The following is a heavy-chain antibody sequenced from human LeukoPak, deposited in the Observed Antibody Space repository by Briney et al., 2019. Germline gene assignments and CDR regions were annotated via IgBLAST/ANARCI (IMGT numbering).Heavy chain of an antibody. CDR2: ISSSSSYI. CDR1: GFTFSSYS. CDR3: ARGPIGEYDY. J-gene: IGHJ4*02. D-gene: IGHD3-10*01. V-gene: IGHV3-21*01. Sequence: GGSLRLSCAASGFTFSSYSMNWVRQAPGKGLEWVSSISSSSSYIYYADSVEGRFTISRDNAKNSLYLQMNSLRAEDTAVYYCARGPIGEYDYWGQGTLVTVSS.